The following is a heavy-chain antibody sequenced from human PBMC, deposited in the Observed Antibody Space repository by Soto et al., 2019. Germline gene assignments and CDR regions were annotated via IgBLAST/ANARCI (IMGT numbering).Heavy chain of an antibody. J-gene: IGHJ3*02. D-gene: IGHD1-1*01. CDR3: VRVERGTATTVVDAFDI. CDR1: GGFVSSGSYY. V-gene: IGHV4-34*01. CDR2: MSHSGGT. Sequence: QVQLQQWGAGLLKPSETLSLTCAVYGGFVSSGSYYWSWIRQPPGKGLEWIGEMSHSGGTHFNPSLQTRVTISVDTSKNQFSLKMSFVTAADTALYYCVRVERGTATTVVDAFDIWGPGTMVTVSS.